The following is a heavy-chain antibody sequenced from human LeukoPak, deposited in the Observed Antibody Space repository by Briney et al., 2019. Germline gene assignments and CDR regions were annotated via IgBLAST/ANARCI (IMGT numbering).Heavy chain of an antibody. Sequence: KPSETLSLTCTVSGASISSSSYYWGWIRQPPGEGLEWIDSVYRSGSTYYNPSLKSRVTISVDTSKNQFSLKLSSVTAADTAVYYCASAGGPSDYWGQGTLVTVSS. CDR3: ASAGGPSDY. V-gene: IGHV4-39*01. CDR2: VYRSGST. D-gene: IGHD3-16*01. J-gene: IGHJ4*02. CDR1: GASISSSSYY.